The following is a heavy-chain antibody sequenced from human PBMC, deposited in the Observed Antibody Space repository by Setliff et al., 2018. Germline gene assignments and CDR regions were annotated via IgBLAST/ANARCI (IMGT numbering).Heavy chain of an antibody. CDR1: GGSISSYY. CDR2: IYIGGSA. D-gene: IGHD6-19*01. J-gene: IGHJ6*03. CDR3: AREQWLDPPGYYYMDV. Sequence: ETLSLTCTVSGGSISSYYWSWIRQPAGKGLEWIGHIYIGGSANYNPSLMSRVTMSIDTSKNQFSLKLNSVTAADMAVYYCAREQWLDPPGYYYMDVWAKGATVTVSS. V-gene: IGHV4-4*07.